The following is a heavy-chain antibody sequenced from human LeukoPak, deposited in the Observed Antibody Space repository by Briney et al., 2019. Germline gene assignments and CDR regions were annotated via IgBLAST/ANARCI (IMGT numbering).Heavy chain of an antibody. J-gene: IGHJ4*02. D-gene: IGHD2-8*01. CDR3: AREHGYCTNGVCYLALDYFDY. CDR2: INHSGST. Sequence: PSETLSLTCAVYGGSFSGYYWSWIRQPPGKGLEWIGEINHSGSTNHNPSLKSRVTISVDTSKNQFSLKLSSVTATDTAVYYCAREHGYCTNGVCYLALDYFDYWGQGTLVTVSS. V-gene: IGHV4-34*01. CDR1: GGSFSGYY.